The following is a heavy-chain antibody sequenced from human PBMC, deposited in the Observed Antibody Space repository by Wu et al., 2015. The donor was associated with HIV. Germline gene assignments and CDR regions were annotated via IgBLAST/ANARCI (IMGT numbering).Heavy chain of an antibody. CDR1: GGSFSGYY. CDR2: INHSGST. CDR3: ARGRIVQRSSTSCRRFDP. J-gene: IGHJ5*02. D-gene: IGHD2-2*01. V-gene: IGHV4-34*01. Sequence: QVQLQQWGAGLLKPSETLSLTCAVYGGSFSGYYWSWIRQPPGKGLEWIGEINHSGSTNYNPSLKSRVTVSVDTSKNQFSLKLSSVTAADTAVYYCARGRIVQRSSTSCRRFDPWGQGTLVTVSS.